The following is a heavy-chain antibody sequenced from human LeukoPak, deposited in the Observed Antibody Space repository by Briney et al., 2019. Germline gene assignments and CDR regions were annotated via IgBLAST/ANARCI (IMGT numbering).Heavy chain of an antibody. CDR3: ARVNKLYCSSTSSYRPPRLRYFDL. CDR1: GGSFSGYY. V-gene: IGHV4-34*01. D-gene: IGHD2-2*01. J-gene: IGHJ2*01. Sequence: TASETLSLTCAVYGGSFSGYYWSWIRQPPGKGLEWIGEINHSGSTNYNPSLKSRVTISVDTSKNQFSLKLSSVTAADTAVYYCARVNKLYCSSTSSYRPPRLRYFDLWGRGTLVTVSS. CDR2: INHSGST.